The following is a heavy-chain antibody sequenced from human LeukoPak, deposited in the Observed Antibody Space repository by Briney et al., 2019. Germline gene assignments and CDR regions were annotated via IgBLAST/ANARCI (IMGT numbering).Heavy chain of an antibody. CDR2: ISSSSTTI. V-gene: IGHV3-48*04. D-gene: IGHD3-10*01. CDR3: AAGGDYYYHMDV. CDR1: GFSLNTYS. Sequence: PGGSLRLSCAASGFSLNTYSMNWVRQAPGKGLEWVSYISSSSTTIYYADSVKGRFTISRDNAKNSVYLQMNSLTAEDTAVYHCAAGGDYYYHMDVWGKGTTVTVSS. J-gene: IGHJ6*03.